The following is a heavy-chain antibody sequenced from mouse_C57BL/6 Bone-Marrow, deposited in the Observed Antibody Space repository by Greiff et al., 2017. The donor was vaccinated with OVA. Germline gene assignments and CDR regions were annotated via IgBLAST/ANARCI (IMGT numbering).Heavy chain of an antibody. CDR3: ARSGVAY. V-gene: IGHV1-81*01. Sequence: QQSCKASGYTFTSYGISWVKQRTGQGLEWIGEIYPRSGNTYYNEKFKGKATLTADKSSSTAYMELRSLTSEDSAVYFCARSGVAYWGQGTLVTVSA. CDR1: GYTFTSYG. J-gene: IGHJ3*01. D-gene: IGHD3-1*01. CDR2: IYPRSGNT.